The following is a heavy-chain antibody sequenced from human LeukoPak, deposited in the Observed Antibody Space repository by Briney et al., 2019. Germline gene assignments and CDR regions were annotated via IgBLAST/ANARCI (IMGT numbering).Heavy chain of an antibody. J-gene: IGHJ6*03. V-gene: IGHV4-39*01. CDR3: ARLGNYCSSNSCYYYHYYMDV. CDR1: GGSINSVSYY. Sequence: PSETLSLTCTVSGGSINSVSYYWGWIRQPPGKGLEWIGSIYYSGSTYYSPSLMSRVTISVGRSSNQFSLKPSSVTAADTAVYYCARLGNYCSSNSCYYYHYYMDVWGKGTTVTVSS. D-gene: IGHD2-2*01. CDR2: IYYSGST.